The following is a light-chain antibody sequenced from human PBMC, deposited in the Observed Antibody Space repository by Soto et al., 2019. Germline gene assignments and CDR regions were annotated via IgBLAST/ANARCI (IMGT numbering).Light chain of an antibody. J-gene: IGKJ2*01. CDR2: GAS. CDR1: QSVSSSY. V-gene: IGKV3-20*01. Sequence: EIVLTQSPGTLSLSPGERAALSCRASQSVSSSYLAWYQQQPGQAPRLLIYGASSRATGIPDRFSGSGSGTDFTLTISRQEPEDFAVFYCQQYGSSPYTFGQGTKLEIK. CDR3: QQYGSSPYT.